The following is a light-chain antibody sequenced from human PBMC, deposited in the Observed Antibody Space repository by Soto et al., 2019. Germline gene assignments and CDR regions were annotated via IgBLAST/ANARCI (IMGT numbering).Light chain of an antibody. J-gene: IGKJ2*01. Sequence: DIVMTQSPLSLSVTPAESASISCRSSQSLLHSNGFNYLDWYLQKPGQSPQLLIYLGSNRASGVPDRFSGSGSGTDFTLKTNRVEADDGGDYYCIQALQTPHTFGQVTKLEIK. CDR3: IQALQTPHT. CDR2: LGS. CDR1: QSLLHSNGFNY. V-gene: IGKV2-28*01.